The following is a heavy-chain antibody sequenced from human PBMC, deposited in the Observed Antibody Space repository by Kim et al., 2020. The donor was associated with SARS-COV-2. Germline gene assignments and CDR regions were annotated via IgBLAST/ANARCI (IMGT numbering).Heavy chain of an antibody. CDR1: GFTFSDYY. V-gene: IGHV3-11*01. D-gene: IGHD3-22*01. CDR2: ISSSGSTI. Sequence: GGSLRLSCAASGFTFSDYYMSWIRQAPGKGLEWVSYISSSGSTIYYADSVKGRFTISRDNAKNSLYLQMNSLRAEDTAVYYCARDGDSSGYYAHIFSWVRGAFDIWGQGTMVTVSS. CDR3: ARDGDSSGYYAHIFSWVRGAFDI. J-gene: IGHJ3*02.